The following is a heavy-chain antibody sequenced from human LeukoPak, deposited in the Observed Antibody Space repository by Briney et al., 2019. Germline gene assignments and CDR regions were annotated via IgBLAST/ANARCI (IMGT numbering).Heavy chain of an antibody. J-gene: IGHJ5*01. CDR3: GKGGGLRWLGELTNCFDS. Sequence: GGSLRLSCAASGSTFSSYAMSWVRQAPGKGLEYVSTISGGGGSTYYADSMKCRSTISRDNSRRTVYLQMNSLRVEDTAVYYWGKGGGLRWLGELTNCFDSWGQGTLVTVSS. D-gene: IGHD3-10*01. CDR2: ISGGGGST. CDR1: GSTFSSYA. V-gene: IGHV3-23*01.